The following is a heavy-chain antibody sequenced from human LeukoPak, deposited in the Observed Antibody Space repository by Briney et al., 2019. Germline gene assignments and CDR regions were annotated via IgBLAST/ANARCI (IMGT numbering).Heavy chain of an antibody. J-gene: IGHJ5*02. D-gene: IGHD2-2*01. CDR1: GYTFTSYG. V-gene: IGHV1-18*01. CDR3: ARDVGYCSSTSCQNNWFDP. CDR2: ISAYNGNT. Sequence: ASVKVSCKASGYTFTSYGISWVRQAPGQGLEWMGWISAYNGNTNYAQKPQGRVTMTTDTSTSTAYMELRSLRSDDTAVYYCARDVGYCSSTSCQNNWFDPWGQGTLVTVSS.